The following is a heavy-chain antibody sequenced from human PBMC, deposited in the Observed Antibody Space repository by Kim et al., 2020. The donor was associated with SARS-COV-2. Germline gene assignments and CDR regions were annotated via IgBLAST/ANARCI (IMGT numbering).Heavy chain of an antibody. CDR3: ARDSQWVYSGYDWALVDY. CDR2: ISYDGSNT. V-gene: IGHV3-30*04. CDR1: GFTFSSYA. Sequence: GGSLRLSCAASGFTFSSYAMHWVRQAPGKGLEWVAVISYDGSNTYYADSVKGRFTISRDNSKNTLYLQMNSLRAEDTAVYYCARDSQWVYSGYDWALVDYWGQGTLVTVSS. J-gene: IGHJ4*02. D-gene: IGHD5-12*01.